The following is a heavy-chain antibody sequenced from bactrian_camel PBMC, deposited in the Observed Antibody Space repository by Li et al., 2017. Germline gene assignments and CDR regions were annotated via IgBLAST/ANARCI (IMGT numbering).Heavy chain of an antibody. CDR1: GGSSSNYC. CDR2: VFTGSGGT. D-gene: IGHD5*01. CDR3: AMSWRRTCWVASDFDY. J-gene: IGHJ6*01. V-gene: IGHV3S1*01. Sequence: HVQLLESGGGSVQAGGSLTLSCAASGGSSSNYCMAWFRQIPGQEREGVATVFTGSGGTYYTDSVKGRFTISQDNAKNTLHLQMNSLEPEDTAIYYCAMSWRRTCWVASDFDYWGKGTQVTVS.